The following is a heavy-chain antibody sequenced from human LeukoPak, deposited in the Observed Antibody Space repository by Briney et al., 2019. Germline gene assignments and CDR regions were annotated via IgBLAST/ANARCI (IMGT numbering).Heavy chain of an antibody. CDR1: GFTFSSYS. CDR2: ISSSSSYI. J-gene: IGHJ4*02. D-gene: IGHD4-17*01. Sequence: GGSLRLSCAASGFTFSSYSMNWVRQAPGKGLEWVSSISSSSSYIYYADSVKGRFTISRDNAKNSLYLQMNSLRAEDTAVYYCATAGDSYGDYDYWGQGTLVTVSS. CDR3: ATAGDSYGDYDY. V-gene: IGHV3-21*04.